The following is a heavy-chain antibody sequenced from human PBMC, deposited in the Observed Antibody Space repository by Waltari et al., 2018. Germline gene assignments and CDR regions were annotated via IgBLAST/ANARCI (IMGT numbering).Heavy chain of an antibody. CDR2: SNPNSGNT. CDR3: ARKYSYGRLHYYYYMDV. J-gene: IGHJ6*03. D-gene: IGHD5-18*01. CDR1: GYTFTSYD. Sequence: QVPLVQSGAEVKKPGASVKVSCKASGYTFTSYDINWVRQATGQGLEWMGWSNPNSGNTGYAQKFQVRVTMTRNTSISTAYMELSSLRSEDTAVYYCARKYSYGRLHYYYYMDVWGKGTTVTVSS. V-gene: IGHV1-8*01.